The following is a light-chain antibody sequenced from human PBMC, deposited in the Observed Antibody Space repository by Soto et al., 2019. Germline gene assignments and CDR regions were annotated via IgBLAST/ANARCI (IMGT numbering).Light chain of an antibody. CDR3: QHYNSWPPL. V-gene: IGKV3-15*01. CDR1: QSVSDN. Sequence: EIRMTQSPATLSVSPGETATLSCRASQSVSDNLAWYQQKPGQAPRLLVYGASTRATGIPARFSGIGSGTDFTLAISSPQSEDFAVYYCQHYNSWPPLFGPGTKVDIK. CDR2: GAS. J-gene: IGKJ3*01.